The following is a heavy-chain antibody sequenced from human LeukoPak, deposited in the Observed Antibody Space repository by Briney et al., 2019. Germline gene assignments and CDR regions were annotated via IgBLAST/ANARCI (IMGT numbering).Heavy chain of an antibody. Sequence: TGGSLRLSCAASGFTFSSYAMSWVRQAPGKGLEWVSAISGSGGSTYYADSVKGRFTISRDNSKNTLYLQMNSLRAEDTAVYYCAKGSYCSSTSCPPSYYYYGMDVWGQGTTVTVSS. CDR3: AKGSYCSSTSCPPSYYYYGMDV. CDR2: ISGSGGST. D-gene: IGHD2-2*01. J-gene: IGHJ6*02. V-gene: IGHV3-23*01. CDR1: GFTFSSYA.